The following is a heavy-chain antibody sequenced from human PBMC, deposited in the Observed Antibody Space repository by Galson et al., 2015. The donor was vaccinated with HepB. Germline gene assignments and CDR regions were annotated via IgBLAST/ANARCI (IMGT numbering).Heavy chain of an antibody. D-gene: IGHD1-26*01. CDR1: GYTFTSYG. CDR2: ISAYNGNT. V-gene: IGHV1-18*04. Sequence: SVKVSCKASGYTFTSYGISWVRQAPGQGLEWMGWISAYNGNTNYAQKLQGRVTMTTDTSTSTAYMELRSLRSDDTAVYYCEREGAGGATGNWFDPWGQGTLVTVSS. J-gene: IGHJ5*02. CDR3: EREGAGGATGNWFDP.